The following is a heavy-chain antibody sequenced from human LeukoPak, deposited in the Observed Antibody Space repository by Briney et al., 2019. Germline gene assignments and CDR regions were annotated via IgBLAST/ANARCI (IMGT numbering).Heavy chain of an antibody. V-gene: IGHV3-72*01. CDR2: IRKKGNSYTT. Sequence: PGGSLRLSCAASGFTFSDYYMDWVRQAPGKGLEWVGRIRKKGNSYTTEYAASVKGRFTISRDDSKNSLYLQMNSLKTEDTAVYYCVRSDRGILDYWGQGTLVTVSS. D-gene: IGHD3-16*01. CDR3: VRSDRGILDY. CDR1: GFTFSDYY. J-gene: IGHJ4*02.